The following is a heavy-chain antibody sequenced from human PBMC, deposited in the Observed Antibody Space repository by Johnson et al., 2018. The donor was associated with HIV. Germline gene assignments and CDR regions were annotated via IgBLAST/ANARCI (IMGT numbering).Heavy chain of an antibody. CDR3: ARDNFGGMIVVRGGAFDI. D-gene: IGHD3-22*01. J-gene: IGHJ3*02. V-gene: IGHV3-30-3*01. CDR2: ISYDGSNK. Sequence: QVQLVESGGGVVQPGRSLRLSCAASGFTFSSYAMHWVRQAPGKGLEWVAVISYDGSNKYYADSVKGRFTLSRDNSKNTLYLQMNSLRAEDTAVYYCARDNFGGMIVVRGGAFDIWGQGTMVTVSS. CDR1: GFTFSSYA.